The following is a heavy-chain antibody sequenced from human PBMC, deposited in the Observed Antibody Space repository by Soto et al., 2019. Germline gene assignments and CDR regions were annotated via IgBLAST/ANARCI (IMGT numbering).Heavy chain of an antibody. V-gene: IGHV3-30-3*01. J-gene: IGHJ6*02. CDR3: ARTRLLHGMNV. CDR2: ISYDGSNK. Sequence: QVQLVESGGGVVQPGRSLRLSCAASGFIFSSYAMHWVRQAPGKGLEWVAVISYDGSNKYYADSVKGRFTISRDNSKNTPYLQMNSLRADDTAVYYCARTRLLHGMNVWGQGTTVTGSS. CDR1: GFIFSSYA. D-gene: IGHD2-15*01.